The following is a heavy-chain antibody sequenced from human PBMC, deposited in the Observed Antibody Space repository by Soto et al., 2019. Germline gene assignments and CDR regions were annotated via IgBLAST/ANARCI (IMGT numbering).Heavy chain of an antibody. Sequence: EVQLVQSGAEVKKPGESLKISCKASGYSFTSYWIGWVRQISGKGLEWMGITYPEDSQTLYSPSFQVQVTISVDKSISTVYLQWSSLKASDTATYYCARRRYFDTLLDPWGQGTLVTVSS. V-gene: IGHV5-51*03. J-gene: IGHJ5*02. CDR3: ARRRYFDTLLDP. CDR2: TYPEDSQT. CDR1: GYSFTSYW. D-gene: IGHD3-9*01.